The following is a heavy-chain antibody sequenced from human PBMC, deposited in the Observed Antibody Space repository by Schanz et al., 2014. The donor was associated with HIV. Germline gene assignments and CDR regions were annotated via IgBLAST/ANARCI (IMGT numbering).Heavy chain of an antibody. D-gene: IGHD2-21*02. CDR1: GYSFTSYD. V-gene: IGHV1-2*02. Sequence: QVPLVQSGAEVQKPGASVKVSCKASGYSFTSYDINWVRQAPGQGPEWMGWIDCSNGDTYYKKNFRGRVTMTRDTPITTVFMELSGLRSDDTAVYFCARNEFRLLPFDFWGQGTLVTVSS. J-gene: IGHJ4*02. CDR2: IDCSNGDT. CDR3: ARNEFRLLPFDF.